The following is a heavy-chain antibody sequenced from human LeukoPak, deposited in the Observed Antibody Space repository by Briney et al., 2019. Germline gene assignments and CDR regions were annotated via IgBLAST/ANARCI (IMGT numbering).Heavy chain of an antibody. D-gene: IGHD4/OR15-4a*01. Sequence: PSETLSLTCTVSGGSISSYYWSWIRQPAGKGLEWIGRIYTSGSTNYNPSLKSRVTMSVDTSKNQFSLKLSSVTAADTAVYYCARDLSDYGATRFDFWGQGTLVTVSS. CDR2: IYTSGST. J-gene: IGHJ4*02. CDR1: GGSISSYY. CDR3: ARDLSDYGATRFDF. V-gene: IGHV4-4*07.